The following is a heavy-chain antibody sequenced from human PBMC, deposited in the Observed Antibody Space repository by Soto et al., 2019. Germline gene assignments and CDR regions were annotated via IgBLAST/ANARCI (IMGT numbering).Heavy chain of an antibody. J-gene: IGHJ4*02. CDR2: IKNKANSYTT. V-gene: IGHV3-72*01. CDR1: GFIFSDHY. CDR3: TRISLLGATGGRYFVY. D-gene: IGHD1-26*01. Sequence: VQLVESGGGLVQPGGSLRLSCAASGFIFSDHYMDWVRQAPGKGLEWVGRIKNKANSYTTEYAASVKGRFTITRDDLSNSLYLQMNSLKTEDTAVYYCTRISLLGATGGRYFVYWVQGTLLTVSS.